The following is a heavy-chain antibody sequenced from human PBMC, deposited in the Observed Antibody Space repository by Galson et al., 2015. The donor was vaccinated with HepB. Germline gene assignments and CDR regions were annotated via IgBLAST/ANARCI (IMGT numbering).Heavy chain of an antibody. Sequence: SVKVSCKVSGYTLTELSMHWVRQAPGKGLEWMGGFDPEDGETIYAQKFQGRVTMTEDTSTDTAYMELSSLRSEDTAVYYCATRGSKWDFWSGRMGPMLMDVWGEGTTVTVSS. D-gene: IGHD3-3*01. J-gene: IGHJ6*03. CDR1: GYTLTELS. CDR3: ATRGSKWDFWSGRMGPMLMDV. CDR2: FDPEDGET. V-gene: IGHV1-24*01.